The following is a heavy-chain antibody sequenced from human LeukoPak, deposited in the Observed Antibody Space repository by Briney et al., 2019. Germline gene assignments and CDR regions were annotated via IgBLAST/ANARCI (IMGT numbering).Heavy chain of an antibody. V-gene: IGHV1-2*02. CDR1: GYTFTGYY. CDR3: ARPTYYDFWSGYRHDAFDI. D-gene: IGHD3-3*01. CDR2: INPNSGGT. J-gene: IGHJ3*02. Sequence: GASVKVSCKASGYTFTGYYMHWVRQAPGQGLEWMGWINPNSGGTNYAQKSQGRVTMTRDTSISTAYMELSRLRSDDTAVYYCARPTYYDFWSGYRHDAFDIWGQGTMVTVSS.